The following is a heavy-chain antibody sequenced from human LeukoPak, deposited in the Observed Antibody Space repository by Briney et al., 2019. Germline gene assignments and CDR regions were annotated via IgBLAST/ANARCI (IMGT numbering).Heavy chain of an antibody. J-gene: IGHJ4*02. CDR3: SRGFCNSGHCYNDFDY. Sequence: SVKVSCKASGYSFSTYSISWVRQAPGLGLEWMGRIIPMSKTPDYAQKFQDRVTITADRSTNTAYMELSSLRSEDTAIYYCSRGFCNSGHCYNDFDYWGQGTLVTVSS. CDR1: GYSFSTYS. V-gene: IGHV1-69*06. D-gene: IGHD2-15*01. CDR2: IIPMSKTP.